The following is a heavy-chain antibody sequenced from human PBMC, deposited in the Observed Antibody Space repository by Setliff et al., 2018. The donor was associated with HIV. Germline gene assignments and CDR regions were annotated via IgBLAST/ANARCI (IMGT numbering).Heavy chain of an antibody. J-gene: IGHJ4*02. D-gene: IGHD3-10*01. CDR3: ARDYYGSGSYFILDY. CDR1: GYTFTSYG. CDR2: ISAYNGNT. V-gene: IGHV1-18*01. Sequence: ASVKVSCKASGYTFTSYGMSWVRRAPGQGLEWMGWISAYNGNTHYAQKLQGRVTMTTDTSTSTAYMELRSLRSYDTAVYYCARDYYGSGSYFILDYWGPGTLVTVS.